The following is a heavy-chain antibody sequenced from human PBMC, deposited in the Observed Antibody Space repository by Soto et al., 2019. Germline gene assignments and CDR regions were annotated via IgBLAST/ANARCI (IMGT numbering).Heavy chain of an antibody. V-gene: IGHV3-30*03. CDR2: ISYDGSNK. J-gene: IGHJ4*02. D-gene: IGHD6-13*01. Sequence: GGSLRLSCAASGFTFSSYGMHWVRQAPGKGLEWVAVISYDGSNKYYADSVKGRFIISRDNSKNTLYLQMNSLRADDTAVYYCARGYSSSRDLGYWGQGTLVTVSS. CDR3: ARGYSSSRDLGY. CDR1: GFTFSSYG.